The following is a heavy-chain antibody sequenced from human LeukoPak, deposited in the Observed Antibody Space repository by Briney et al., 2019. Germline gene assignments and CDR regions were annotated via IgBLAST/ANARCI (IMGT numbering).Heavy chain of an antibody. D-gene: IGHD3-22*01. CDR1: GGSISTSNYY. J-gene: IGHJ3*01. CDR2: IFYSGST. CDR3: ARDGPYDSDAFHF. Sequence: SETLSLTCTVSGGSISTSNYYWGWIRQPPGKGLEWIGNIFYSGSTYYNPSLKSRVTISIDTSKNQFSLQLSSVTAADTAVYFCARDGPYDSDAFHFWGQGTVVAVSS. V-gene: IGHV4-39*07.